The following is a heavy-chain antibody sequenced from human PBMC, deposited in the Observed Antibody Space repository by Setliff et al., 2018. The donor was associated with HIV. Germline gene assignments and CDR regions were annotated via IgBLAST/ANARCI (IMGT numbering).Heavy chain of an antibody. D-gene: IGHD4-4*01. J-gene: IGHJ4*02. CDR3: AREKNDYNNYYFDY. CDR2: MYTSGST. V-gene: IGHV4-61*02. CDR1: GGSISSGSYY. Sequence: SETLSLTCTVSGGSISSGSYYWSWIRQPAGKGLEWIGRMYTSGSTFYNPSLKSRVTISVDTSKNHFSLKLSSVTAADTAVYYCAREKNDYNNYYFDYWGQGTLVTVSS.